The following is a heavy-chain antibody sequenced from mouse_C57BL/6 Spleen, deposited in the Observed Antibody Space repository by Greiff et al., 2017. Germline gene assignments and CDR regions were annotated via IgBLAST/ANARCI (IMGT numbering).Heavy chain of an antibody. CDR3: ARSITTVVARPWFAY. Sequence: VQLKESGPELVKPGASVKISCKASGYSFTGYYMNWVKQSPEKSLEWIGEINPSTGGTTYNQKFKAKATLTVDQSSSTAYMQLKSLTSEDSAVYYCARSITTVVARPWFAYWGQGTLVTVSA. V-gene: IGHV1-42*01. CDR2: INPSTGGT. J-gene: IGHJ3*01. CDR1: GYSFTGYY. D-gene: IGHD1-1*01.